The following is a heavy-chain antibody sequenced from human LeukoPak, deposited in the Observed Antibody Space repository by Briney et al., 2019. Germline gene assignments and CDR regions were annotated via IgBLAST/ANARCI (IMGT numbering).Heavy chain of an antibody. D-gene: IGHD2-15*01. CDR3: AKAPVTSCRGAFCYPLDF. V-gene: IGHV3-23*01. J-gene: IGHJ4*02. Sequence: GGSLRLSCAASGFSLSSYAMSWVRQAPGKGLEWVSAISSSDDGTYHAGSVRGRFTISRDSSKNTLYLQMNNLRTEDAAIYYCAKAPVTSCRGAFCYPLDFWGQGTLVTVSS. CDR2: ISSSDDGT. CDR1: GFSLSSYA.